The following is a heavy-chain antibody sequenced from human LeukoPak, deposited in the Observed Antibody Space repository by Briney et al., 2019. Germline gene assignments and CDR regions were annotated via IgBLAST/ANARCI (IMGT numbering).Heavy chain of an antibody. J-gene: IGHJ4*02. D-gene: IGHD6-19*01. Sequence: SQTLSLTCVVSGDSVSSKNGAWNWIRQSPSRGLEWLGRTYYRSKWYNDYAESMEGRMTISHDTSKNQYSLHLNSVTPDDTAVYYCARDFGTTGWHTFDYWGQGTLVTVSS. CDR1: GDSVSSKNGA. CDR2: TYYRSKWYN. CDR3: ARDFGTTGWHTFDY. V-gene: IGHV6-1*01.